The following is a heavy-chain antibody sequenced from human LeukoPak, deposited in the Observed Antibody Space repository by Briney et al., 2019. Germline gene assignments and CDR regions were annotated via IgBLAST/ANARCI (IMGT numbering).Heavy chain of an antibody. Sequence: PSETLSLTCTVSGGSISSSSYSWGWLRQPPGKGLEWIGSIYYSGSTYYNPSLKSRVTISVDTSKNQFSLKLSSVTAADTAVYYCASTLSSGWSFDYWGQGTLVTVSS. CDR1: GGSISSSSYS. CDR3: ASTLSSGWSFDY. J-gene: IGHJ4*02. CDR2: IYYSGST. D-gene: IGHD6-19*01. V-gene: IGHV4-39*01.